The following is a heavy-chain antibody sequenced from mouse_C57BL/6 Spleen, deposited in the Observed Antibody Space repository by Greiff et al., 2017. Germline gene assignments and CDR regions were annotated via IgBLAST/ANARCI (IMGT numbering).Heavy chain of an antibody. J-gene: IGHJ4*01. CDR1: GYAFSSYW. CDR2: IYPGDGDT. Sequence: QVQLQQSGAELVKPGASVKISCKASGYAFSSYWMNWVKQRPGKGLEWIGQIYPGDGDTNYNGKFKGKATLTADKSSSTAYMQLSSLTSEDSAVYFCARSGYEYDPYYYAMDYWGQGTSVTVSS. D-gene: IGHD2-4*01. CDR3: ARSGYEYDPYYYAMDY. V-gene: IGHV1-80*01.